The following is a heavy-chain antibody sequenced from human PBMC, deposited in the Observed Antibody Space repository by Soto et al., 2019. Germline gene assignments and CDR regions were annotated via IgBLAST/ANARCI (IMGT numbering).Heavy chain of an antibody. J-gene: IGHJ6*02. Sequence: KTSETLSLTCAVSGGSISSGGYSWSWIRQPPGKGLEWIGYIYHSGSTYYNPSLKSRVTISVDRSKNQFSLKLSSVTAADTAVYYCARGRTYYYASGPLGWGMDVWGQGTTVTVSS. CDR1: GGSISSGGYS. D-gene: IGHD3-10*01. V-gene: IGHV4-30-2*01. CDR2: IYHSGST. CDR3: ARGRTYYYASGPLGWGMDV.